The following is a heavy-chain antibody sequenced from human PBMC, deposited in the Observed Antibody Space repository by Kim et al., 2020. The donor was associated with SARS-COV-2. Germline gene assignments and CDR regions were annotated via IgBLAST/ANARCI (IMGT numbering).Heavy chain of an antibody. CDR2: ISGGSVTI. J-gene: IGHJ4*02. D-gene: IGHD1-20*01. Sequence: GGSLRLSCAASGFTFSSYTMSWVRQAPGKGLEWVAGISGGSVTISYADSVKGRFTISRDNSKNTVYLQMNSLRADDTAVYYCAKLTGSAPVDYWGQGTLV. CDR1: GFTFSSYT. CDR3: AKLTGSAPVDY. V-gene: IGHV3-23*01.